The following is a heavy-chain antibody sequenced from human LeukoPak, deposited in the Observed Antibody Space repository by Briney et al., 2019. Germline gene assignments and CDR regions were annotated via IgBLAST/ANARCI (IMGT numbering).Heavy chain of an antibody. J-gene: IGHJ4*02. CDR3: VTDGRSFDF. CDR1: GFAFGGNW. CDR2: IKEDGSEI. Sequence: PGGSLRLSCAASGFAFGGNWMSWVRQAPGKGLEWLDNIKEDGSEIYYVDSVKDRFTISRDNAKNSLYLQMNSLRGEETAVYYCVTDGRSFDFWGQGTLVTVSS. V-gene: IGHV3-7*01. D-gene: IGHD3-16*02.